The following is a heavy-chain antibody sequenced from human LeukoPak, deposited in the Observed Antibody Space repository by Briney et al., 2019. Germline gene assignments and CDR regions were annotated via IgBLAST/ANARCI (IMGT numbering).Heavy chain of an antibody. CDR2: TNPNSGNT. CDR3: ARDSSSWLYYYYYGMDV. V-gene: IGHV1-8*01. D-gene: IGHD6-13*01. J-gene: IGHJ6*02. Sequence: ASVKVSCKASGYTFTSYDINWVRQATGQGLEWMGWTNPNSGNTGYAQKFQGRVTMTRNTSISTAYMELSSLRSEDTAVYYCARDSSSWLYYYYYGMDVWGQGTTVTVSS. CDR1: GYTFTSYD.